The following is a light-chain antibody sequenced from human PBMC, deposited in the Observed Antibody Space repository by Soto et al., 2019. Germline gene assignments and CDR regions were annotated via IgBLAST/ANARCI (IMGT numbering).Light chain of an antibody. CDR3: QLYTE. J-gene: IGKJ1*01. CDR2: GSS. CDR1: QSVASSY. Sequence: EIVLTQSPATLSLSPGERATLSCRASQSVASSYLAWYQQKPGQAPRLLISGSSNRATGIPDRFSGSGSGTDFTLTISRLEPEDFAVFYCQLYTEFGQGTKGDIK. V-gene: IGKV3D-20*02.